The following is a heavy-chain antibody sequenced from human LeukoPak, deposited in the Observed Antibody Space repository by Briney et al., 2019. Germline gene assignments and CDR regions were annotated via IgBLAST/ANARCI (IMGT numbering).Heavy chain of an antibody. CDR3: AKSKSGCSSTSGYAISFDF. D-gene: IGHD2-2*01. CDR2: ISGSGSST. V-gene: IGHV3-23*01. J-gene: IGHJ4*02. CDR1: GFTFSSYA. Sequence: GGSLRLSCAASGFTFSSYAMSWVRQAPGKGLEWVSAISGSGSSTYYADSVKGRFTISRDNSNNTLYLQMNSLRAEDTAVYYCAKSKSGCSSTSGYAISFDFWCQGTLVTVSS.